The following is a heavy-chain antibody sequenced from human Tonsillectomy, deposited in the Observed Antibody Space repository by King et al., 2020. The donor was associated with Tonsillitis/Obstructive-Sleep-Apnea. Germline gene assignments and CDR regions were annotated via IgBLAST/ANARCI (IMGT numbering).Heavy chain of an antibody. CDR1: GFTFGDYA. V-gene: IGHV3-49*04. CDR3: TPWARMAAAFD. J-gene: IGHJ4*02. Sequence: VQLVESGGGLVQPGRSLRLSCTASGFTFGDYAMSWVRQAPGKGLEWVGFIRSKAYGGTTEYAASVKGRFTISRDDSKSIAYLQMNSLKTEDTAVYYCTPWARMAAAFDWGQGTLVTVSS. CDR2: IRSKAYGGTT. D-gene: IGHD6-13*01.